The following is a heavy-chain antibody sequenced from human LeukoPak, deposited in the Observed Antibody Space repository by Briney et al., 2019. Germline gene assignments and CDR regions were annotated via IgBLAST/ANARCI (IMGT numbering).Heavy chain of an antibody. J-gene: IGHJ4*02. D-gene: IGHD6-19*01. CDR3: AKDPSSGYSSGWPFDY. Sequence: GTSLRLSCAASGFTFSNYGMHWVRQAPGKGLEWVAVISYDGSNKYYADSVKGRFIISRDNSKNTLYLQMNSLRAEDTAVYYCAKDPSSGYSSGWPFDYWGQGTLVTVSS. CDR1: GFTFSNYG. CDR2: ISYDGSNK. V-gene: IGHV3-30*18.